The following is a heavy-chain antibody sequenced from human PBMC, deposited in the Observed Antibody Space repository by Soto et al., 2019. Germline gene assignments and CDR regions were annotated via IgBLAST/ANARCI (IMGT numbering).Heavy chain of an antibody. CDR1: GYTFTNYA. CDR3: ARDSQYSTSWQRFDS. CDR2: VNTYNGNP. J-gene: IGHJ4*02. V-gene: IGHV1-18*01. D-gene: IGHD6-13*01. Sequence: QVQLVQSGGELKKPGASVKVSCKASGYTFTNYAISWVRQAPGRGLEWMGWVNTYNGNPNYAQIFQGTVTMTTDTSTGTAYMELRSLKSVVSAIYYCARDSQYSTSWQRFDSWGQGTMVTVSS.